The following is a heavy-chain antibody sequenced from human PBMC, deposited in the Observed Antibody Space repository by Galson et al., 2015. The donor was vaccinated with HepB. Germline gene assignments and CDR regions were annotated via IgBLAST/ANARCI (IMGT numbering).Heavy chain of an antibody. CDR1: GFTFSDAW. J-gene: IGHJ4*02. CDR3: TTDLGSGWYAR. D-gene: IGHD6-19*01. CDR2: IKVKVDGGTT. Sequence: LILSCAASGFTFSDAWMSWVRQAPGKVLEWIGFIKVKVDGGTTDYAAPVKGRFTISRDDSKNTLYLQMDSLKTEDTAVYYCTTDLGSGWYARWGQGIPVTVSS. V-gene: IGHV3-15*01.